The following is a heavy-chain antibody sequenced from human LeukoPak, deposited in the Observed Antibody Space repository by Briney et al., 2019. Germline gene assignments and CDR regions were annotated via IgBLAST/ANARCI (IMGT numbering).Heavy chain of an antibody. V-gene: IGHV1-18*01. CDR2: ISAYNGNT. CDR1: GYTFTSYD. J-gene: IGHJ5*02. CDR3: ARGITQEDWFDP. Sequence: GASVKVSCKASGYTFTSYDINWVRQATGQGLEWMGWISAYNGNTNYAQKLQGRVTMTTDTSTSTAYMELRSLRSDDTAVYYCARGITQEDWFDPWGQGTLVTVSS.